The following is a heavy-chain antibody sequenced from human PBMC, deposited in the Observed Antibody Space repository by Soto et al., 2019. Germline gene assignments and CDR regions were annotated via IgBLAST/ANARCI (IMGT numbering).Heavy chain of an antibody. D-gene: IGHD2-21*02. CDR2: INPSGGHT. J-gene: IGHJ4*02. Sequence: QVQLVQSGAEVKKPGASVKVSCKASGNTFSNYYIHWVRQAPGQGLEWMGTINPSGGHTTYAQKLLGSVTMTRDSSTSTLYMELTSLRFEDAAVYYCARGGHVVVVTAAFDYWGQGTLVTVSS. CDR3: ARGGHVVVVTAAFDY. CDR1: GNTFSNYY. V-gene: IGHV1-46*03.